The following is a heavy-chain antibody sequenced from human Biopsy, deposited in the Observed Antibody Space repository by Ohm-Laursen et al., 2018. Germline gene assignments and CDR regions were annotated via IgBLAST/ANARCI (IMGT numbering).Heavy chain of an antibody. D-gene: IGHD3-9*01. Sequence: VKISCKAPGGTFSNYGVNWVRQAPGQGLEWLGGNIPILGTGNYAQKFQDRVTVAADTSTSTATMELRSLRSDDTAVYHCATKLTGYFHHWGQGTLVIVSS. CDR1: GGTFSNYG. CDR2: NIPILGTG. CDR3: ATKLTGYFHH. J-gene: IGHJ1*01. V-gene: IGHV1-69*13.